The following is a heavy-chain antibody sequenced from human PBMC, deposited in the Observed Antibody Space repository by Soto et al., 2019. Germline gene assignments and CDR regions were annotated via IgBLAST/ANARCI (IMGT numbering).Heavy chain of an antibody. CDR1: GYTFTSYY. CDR3: ARDPGIAVAAGYFDY. V-gene: IGHV1-46*01. J-gene: IGHJ4*02. D-gene: IGHD6-19*01. Sequence: ASVKVSCKASGYTFTSYYMHWVRQAPGQGFEWMGIINPSGGSTSYARKFQGRVTMTRDTSTSTVYMELSSLRSEDTAVYYCARDPGIAVAAGYFDYWGQGTLVTVSS. CDR2: INPSGGST.